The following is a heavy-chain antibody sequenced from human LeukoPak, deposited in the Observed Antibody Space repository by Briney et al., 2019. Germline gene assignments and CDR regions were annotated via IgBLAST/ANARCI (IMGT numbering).Heavy chain of an antibody. CDR3: AKGLTIPFNYFDY. V-gene: IGHV3-23*01. CDR2: ISGSGGST. D-gene: IGHD3-3*01. Sequence: PGGSLRLSCAASGFTFSSYAMSWVRQAPGKGLEWVSAISGSGGSTYYAESVKGRFTISRDNSKNTLYLQMNSLRAEDTAVYYCAKGLTIPFNYFDYWGQGTLVTVSS. J-gene: IGHJ4*02. CDR1: GFTFSSYA.